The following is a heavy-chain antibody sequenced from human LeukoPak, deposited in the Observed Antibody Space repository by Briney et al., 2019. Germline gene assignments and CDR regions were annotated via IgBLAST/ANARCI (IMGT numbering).Heavy chain of an antibody. CDR3: ARDLYSSSHGDAWFDP. V-gene: IGHV1-2*02. CDR1: GYTFTGYY. Sequence: PWASVKVSCKASGYTFTGYYMHWVRQAPGQGLEWMGWINPNSGGTNYAQKFQGRVTMTRDTSISTAYMELSRLRSDDTAVYYCARDLYSSSHGDAWFDPWGQGTLVTVSS. J-gene: IGHJ5*02. CDR2: INPNSGGT. D-gene: IGHD6-6*01.